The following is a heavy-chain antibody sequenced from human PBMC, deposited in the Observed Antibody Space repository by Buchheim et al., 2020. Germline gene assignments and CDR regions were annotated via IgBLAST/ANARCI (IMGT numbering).Heavy chain of an antibody. CDR2: IKRDGREK. Sequence: EVQVVESGGGLVQPGGSLRLSCAASGFTFSNYWMNWVRQAPGKGLEWVANIKRDGREKYYVDSVKGRFTISRDNPKKSLYLQMNNLRSEDTALYYCARNFWSATYFDYWGRGTL. D-gene: IGHD3-3*01. CDR1: GFTFSNYW. V-gene: IGHV3-7*01. CDR3: ARNFWSATYFDY. J-gene: IGHJ4*02.